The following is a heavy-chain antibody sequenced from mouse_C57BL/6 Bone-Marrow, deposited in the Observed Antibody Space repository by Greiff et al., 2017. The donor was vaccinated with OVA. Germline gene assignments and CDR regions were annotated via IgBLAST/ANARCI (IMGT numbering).Heavy chain of an antibody. D-gene: IGHD2-3*01. Sequence: QVQLKESGPELVKPGASVKISCKASGYSFSSSWMNWVKQRPGKGLEWVGWINPGDGDTNYSGKFKGKATLSADKSSSTAYMQLSSLTSEDSAVYCCARWLLRFAYWGQGTLVTVSA. CDR1: GYSFSSSW. CDR3: ARWLLRFAY. J-gene: IGHJ3*01. CDR2: INPGDGDT. V-gene: IGHV1-82*01.